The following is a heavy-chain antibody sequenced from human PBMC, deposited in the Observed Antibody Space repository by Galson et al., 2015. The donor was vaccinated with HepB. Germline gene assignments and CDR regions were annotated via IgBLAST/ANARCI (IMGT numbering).Heavy chain of an antibody. Sequence: SLRLSCAASGFTFSSYSINWVRQAPGKGLEWVSSISSSSSYITYADSVKGQITISRDNAKNSLYLQMNSLRAEDTAVYYCAREAVAGTGDWYFDLWGRGTLVTVSS. CDR1: GFTFSSYS. D-gene: IGHD6-19*01. J-gene: IGHJ2*01. CDR2: ISSSSSYI. V-gene: IGHV3-21*01. CDR3: AREAVAGTGDWYFDL.